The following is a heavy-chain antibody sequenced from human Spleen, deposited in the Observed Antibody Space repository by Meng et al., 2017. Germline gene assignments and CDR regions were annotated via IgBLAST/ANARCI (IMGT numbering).Heavy chain of an antibody. D-gene: IGHD5-18*01. CDR2: IYYSGTT. V-gene: IGHV4-59*01. J-gene: IGHJ4*02. CDR3: ARDGYSYGLYYFDY. CDR1: GGSISSYY. Sequence: SETLSLTCTVSGGSISSYYWSWIRQPPGKGLEWIGYIYYSGTTNYNPSLKSRVTISVDTSKNQFSLKLSSVTAADTAVYYCARDGYSYGLYYFDYWGQGTLVTVSS.